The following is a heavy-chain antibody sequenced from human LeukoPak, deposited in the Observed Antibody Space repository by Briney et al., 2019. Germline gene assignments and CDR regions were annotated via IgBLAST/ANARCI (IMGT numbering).Heavy chain of an antibody. V-gene: IGHV1-46*01. CDR3: ARSMIRGATYYFDY. J-gene: IGHJ4*02. Sequence: GASVKVSCKASGYTFTSYYIHWVRQAPGQGLEWMGVINPNGDSTSYAQKFRGRVTMTRDTSTSTVYMELSSLRSEDTAVHYCARSMIRGATYYFDYWGRGTLVTVSS. CDR1: GYTFTSYY. CDR2: INPNGDST. D-gene: IGHD3-10*01.